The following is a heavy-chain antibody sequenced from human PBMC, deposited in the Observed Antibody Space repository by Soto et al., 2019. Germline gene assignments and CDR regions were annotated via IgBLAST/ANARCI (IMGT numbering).Heavy chain of an antibody. Sequence: GGSPRLSCAASGFTVSSNYMSWVRQAPGKGLEWVSVIYSGGSTYYADSVKGGFTISRDNSKNTLYLQMNSLRAEDTAVYYCARRREPRNKFDPWGQGTLVTVSS. CDR3: ARRREPRNKFDP. J-gene: IGHJ5*02. CDR2: IYSGGST. D-gene: IGHD1-26*01. CDR1: GFTVSSNY. V-gene: IGHV3-66*04.